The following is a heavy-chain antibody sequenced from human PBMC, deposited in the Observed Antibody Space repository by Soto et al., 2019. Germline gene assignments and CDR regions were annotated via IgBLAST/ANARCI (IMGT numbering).Heavy chain of an antibody. Sequence: GGSLRLSCAASGFTFSSYWMSWVRQAPGKGLEWVANIKQDGSEKYYVDSVKGRFTISRDNAKNSLYLQMNSLRAEDTAVYYCARDGGAIVYYYYYVMDFWGQGPRSPSP. CDR2: IKQDGSEK. V-gene: IGHV3-7*03. CDR3: ARDGGAIVYYYYYVMDF. CDR1: GFTFSSYW. D-gene: IGHD2-15*01. J-gene: IGHJ6*02.